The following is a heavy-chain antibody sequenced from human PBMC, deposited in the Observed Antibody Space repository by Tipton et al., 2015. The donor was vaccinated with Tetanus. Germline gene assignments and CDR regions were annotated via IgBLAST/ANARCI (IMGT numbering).Heavy chain of an antibody. J-gene: IGHJ1*01. Sequence: SLRLSCVATGFNVRSNFINWVRQAPGKGPEWVSAIHSGGDTFYADSVKGRFTISRDISKNTVYLEMNSLTAGDTAMYYCARDPTYYYNIGGYFDWGQGTLVTFSS. CDR2: IHSGGDT. CDR1: GFNVRSNF. CDR3: ARDPTYYYNIGGYFD. D-gene: IGHD1-26*01. V-gene: IGHV3-53*01.